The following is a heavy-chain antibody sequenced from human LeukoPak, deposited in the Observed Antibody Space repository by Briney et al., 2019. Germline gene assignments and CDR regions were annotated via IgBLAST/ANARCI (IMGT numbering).Heavy chain of an antibody. J-gene: IGHJ5*02. D-gene: IGHD2-2*01. CDR3: ARDLCTSSSCPNNWSDP. Sequence: SQTLSLTCAISGDSISSNSAAWNWIRQSPSRGLEWLGRTYYRSKWYNNYAISVKSRITINPDTSKNQFSLQLNSVTPEDTAVYYCARDLCTSSSCPNNWSDPWGQGPLVTVSS. CDR2: TYYRSKWYN. CDR1: GDSISSNSAA. V-gene: IGHV6-1*01.